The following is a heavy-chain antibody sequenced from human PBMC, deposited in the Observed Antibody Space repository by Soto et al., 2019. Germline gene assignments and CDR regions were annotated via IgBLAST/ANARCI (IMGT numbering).Heavy chain of an antibody. CDR2: IRGSGGST. Sequence: GGSLRLASAASGLNFGNYAMSWVRQASGKGLEWVSEIRGSGGSTYYGVAATDRCTISKDNSKMTLYLRMSRLRDEETDLYYYERGNYYNRSGHVLWVQGRMV. D-gene: IGHD3-22*01. J-gene: IGHJ3*01. V-gene: IGHV3-23*01. CDR3: ERGNYYNRSGHVL. CDR1: GLNFGNYA.